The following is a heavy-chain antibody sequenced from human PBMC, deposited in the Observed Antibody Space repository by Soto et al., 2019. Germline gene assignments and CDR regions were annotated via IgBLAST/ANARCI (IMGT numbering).Heavy chain of an antibody. D-gene: IGHD6-13*01. CDR2: ISYDGSNK. J-gene: IGHJ4*02. V-gene: IGHV3-30*18. Sequence: PGGSLRLSCAASGFTFSSYGMHWVRQAPGKGLEWVAVISYDGSNKYYADSVKGRFTISRDNSKNTLYLQMNSLRAEDTAVYYCAKLPRRVTPSTAAAGTDYWGQGTLVTVSS. CDR1: GFTFSSYG. CDR3: AKLPRRVTPSTAAAGTDY.